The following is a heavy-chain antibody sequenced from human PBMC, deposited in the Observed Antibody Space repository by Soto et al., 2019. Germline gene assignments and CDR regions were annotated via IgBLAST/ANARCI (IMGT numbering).Heavy chain of an antibody. V-gene: IGHV3-11*01. CDR1: GFTFSDYY. Sequence: GGSLRLSCAASGFTFSDYYMSWIRQAPGKGLEWVSCVSGGASAIYYADSVKGRFTISRDNAKNSLSLQMNSLRAEDTAMYYCARAIAAAGTSVFDYWGQGTLVTVSS. CDR3: ARAIAAAGTSVFDY. CDR2: VSGGASAI. J-gene: IGHJ4*02. D-gene: IGHD6-13*01.